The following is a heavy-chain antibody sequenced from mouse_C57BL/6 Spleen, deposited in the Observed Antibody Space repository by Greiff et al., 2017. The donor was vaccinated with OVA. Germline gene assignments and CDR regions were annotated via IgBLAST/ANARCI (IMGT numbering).Heavy chain of an antibody. CDR3: APSRGLEAMDY. CDR1: GYTFTSYW. D-gene: IGHD3-1*01. CDR2: INPSNGGT. Sequence: QVQLQQPGTEMVKPGGSVKLSCKASGYTFTSYWVHRVKQRPGPGLEWIGNINPSNGGTNDNEKFKSKATLTVDKSSSTAYMQLSSLTSEDSAVYYCAPSRGLEAMDYWGQGTSVTVSS. V-gene: IGHV1-53*01. J-gene: IGHJ4*01.